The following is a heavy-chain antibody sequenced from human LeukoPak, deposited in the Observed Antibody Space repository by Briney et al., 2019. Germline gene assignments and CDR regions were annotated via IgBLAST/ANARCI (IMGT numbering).Heavy chain of an antibody. CDR2: IRQDGSEK. CDR3: AKGFTGFNGGWYSPPEGD. D-gene: IGHD6-19*01. J-gene: IGHJ4*02. CDR1: GFTFTDYW. Sequence: GGSLRLSCEVSGFTFTDYWMNWARQAPGKGPEWVASIRQDGSEKTYVDSVKGRFTISRDNTKNSLSLQLNGLRAEDTAVYYCAKGFTGFNGGWYSPPEGDWGQGTLVTVSS. V-gene: IGHV3-7*01.